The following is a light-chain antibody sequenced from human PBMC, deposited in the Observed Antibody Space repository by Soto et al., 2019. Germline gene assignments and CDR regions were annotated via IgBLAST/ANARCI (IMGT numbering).Light chain of an antibody. CDR3: QQYDSSPLT. CDR2: GAS. CDR1: QSVSSSF. J-gene: IGKJ4*01. Sequence: EIVLTQSPGTLSLSPGERATLSCRASQSVSSSFLAWYQQKPGQAPRLLIYGASSRATGIPDRFSGSGSGTDFTLTISRLEPEDVAVYYCQQYDSSPLTFGGGTEVEIK. V-gene: IGKV3-20*01.